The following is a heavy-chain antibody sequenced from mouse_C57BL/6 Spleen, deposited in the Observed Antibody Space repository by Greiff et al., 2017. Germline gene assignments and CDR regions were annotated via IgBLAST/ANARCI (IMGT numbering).Heavy chain of an antibody. CDR2: IYPGDGDT. J-gene: IGHJ2*01. CDR1: GYAFSSYW. D-gene: IGHD2-3*01. V-gene: IGHV1-80*01. Sequence: VQRVESGAELVKPGASVKISCKASGYAFSSYWMNWVKQRPGKGLEWIGQIYPGDGDTNYNGKFKGKATLTADKSSSTAYMQLSSLTSEDSAVYFCARGKDGYFDYWGQGTTLTVSS. CDR3: ARGKDGYFDY.